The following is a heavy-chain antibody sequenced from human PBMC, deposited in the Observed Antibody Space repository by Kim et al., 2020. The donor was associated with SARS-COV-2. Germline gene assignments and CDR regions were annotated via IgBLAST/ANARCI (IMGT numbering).Heavy chain of an antibody. CDR3: ARDRNWNYEDYYGMDV. D-gene: IGHD1-7*01. Sequence: GGSLRLSCAASGFTFSSYEMNWVRQAPGKGLEWVSYISSSGSTIYYADSVKGRFTISRDNAKNSLYLQMNSLRAEDTAVYYCARDRNWNYEDYYGMDVWGQGTTVTVSS. CDR2: ISSSGSTI. V-gene: IGHV3-48*03. J-gene: IGHJ6*02. CDR1: GFTFSSYE.